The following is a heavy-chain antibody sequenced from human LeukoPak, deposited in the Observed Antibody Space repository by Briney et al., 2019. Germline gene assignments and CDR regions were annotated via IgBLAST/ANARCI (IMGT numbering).Heavy chain of an antibody. D-gene: IGHD3-22*01. CDR2: ISYSGST. V-gene: IGHV4-59*01. CDR3: ARGGDYDSSGPDAFDI. CDR1: GGSISGYS. J-gene: IGHJ3*02. Sequence: SETLSLTCTVSGGSISGYSWTWIRQPPGKGLECIGYISYSGSTNYNPSLKSRVTMSVDTSKNQFSLNLSSVTAADTAVYYCARGGDYDSSGPDAFDIWGQGTMVTVSS.